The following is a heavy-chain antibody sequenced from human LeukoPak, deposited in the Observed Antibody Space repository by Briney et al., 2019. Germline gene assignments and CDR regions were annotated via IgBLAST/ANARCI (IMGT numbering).Heavy chain of an antibody. Sequence: GGSLRLSCAASGFTFSSYSMNWVRQAPGKGLEWVSYSSSSSSTIYYADSVKGRFTISRDNAKNSLYLQMNSLRAVDTAVYYCASGRYSTRLHYFDYWGQGTLVTVSS. CDR1: GFTFSSYS. V-gene: IGHV3-48*01. D-gene: IGHD2-2*01. CDR3: ASGRYSTRLHYFDY. CDR2: SSSSSSTI. J-gene: IGHJ4*02.